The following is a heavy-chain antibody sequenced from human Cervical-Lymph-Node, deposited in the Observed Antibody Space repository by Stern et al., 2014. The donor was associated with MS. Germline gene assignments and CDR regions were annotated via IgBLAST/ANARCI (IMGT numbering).Heavy chain of an antibody. J-gene: IGHJ4*02. Sequence: QVQLQESGPGLVKPSETLSLTCTVSGGSISSSSYYWGWIRQPPGKGLEWIGSIYYSGSTYYNPSLKSRVTISVATSKNQFSLKLSSVTAADTAVYYCARLRQWLAYWGQGTLVTVSS. CDR2: IYYSGST. D-gene: IGHD6-19*01. CDR1: GGSISSSSYY. V-gene: IGHV4-39*01. CDR3: ARLRQWLAY.